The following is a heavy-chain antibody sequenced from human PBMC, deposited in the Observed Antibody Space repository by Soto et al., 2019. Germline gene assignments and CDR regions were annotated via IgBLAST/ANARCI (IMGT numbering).Heavy chain of an antibody. V-gene: IGHV3-48*02. CDR3: ARGVDV. CDR1: GFTFSSYS. J-gene: IGHJ6*04. Sequence: EVQLVESGGGLVQPGGSLRLSCAASGFTFSSYSVNCVRQAPGKGLEWVSYISSSSNTIHYADSVKGRFTISRNSAKLLVYLQMISQRDEDTAVYHCARGVDVWGEGTTVTLSS. CDR2: ISSSSNTI.